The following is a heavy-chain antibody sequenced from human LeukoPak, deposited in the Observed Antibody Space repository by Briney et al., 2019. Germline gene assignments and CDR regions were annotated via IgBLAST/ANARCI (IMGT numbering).Heavy chain of an antibody. V-gene: IGHV1-8*01. Sequence: GASVKVSCKASGYTFTSYDINWVRQATGQGLEWMGWMSPKSGNTGYAQKFQGRVTMTSNTAISTAYMELSSLRAKDTAVYHCARDPGLGRIGTDTFDIWGQGTMVTVSS. CDR3: ARDPGLGRIGTDTFDI. CDR2: MSPKSGNT. J-gene: IGHJ3*02. CDR1: GYTFTSYD. D-gene: IGHD7-27*01.